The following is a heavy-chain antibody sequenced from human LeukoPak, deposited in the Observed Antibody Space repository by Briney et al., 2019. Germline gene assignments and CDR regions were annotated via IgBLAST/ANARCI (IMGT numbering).Heavy chain of an antibody. J-gene: IGHJ4*02. D-gene: IGHD1-7*01. CDR3: ARNVITGTRGLGY. CDR2: IYYSGST. CDR1: GGSLNSSSYY. Sequence: SETLSLTCTVSGGSLNSSSYYWGWVRQPPRQGPGWGGSIYYSGSTYYNPSLKSRVTISVDTSKNQFSLKLSSVTAADTAVYYCARNVITGTRGLGYWGQGTLVTVSS. V-gene: IGHV4-39*07.